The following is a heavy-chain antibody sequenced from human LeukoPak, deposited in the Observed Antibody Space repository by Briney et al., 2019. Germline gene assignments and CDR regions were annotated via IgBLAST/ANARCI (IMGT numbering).Heavy chain of an antibody. CDR3: ARDPLITGTTGWFDP. D-gene: IGHD1-7*01. Sequence: SETLSLTCTVPGGSISSYYWSWIRQPAGKGLEWIGRICTSGSTNYNPSLKSRVIISVDKSKNQFSLKLSSVTAADTAVYYCARDPLITGTTGWFDPWGQGTLVTVSS. J-gene: IGHJ5*02. CDR2: ICTSGST. V-gene: IGHV4-4*07. CDR1: GGSISSYY.